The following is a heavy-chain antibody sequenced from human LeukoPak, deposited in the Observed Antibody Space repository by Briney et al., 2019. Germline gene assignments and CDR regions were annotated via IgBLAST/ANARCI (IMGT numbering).Heavy chain of an antibody. CDR1: GGSITRHY. V-gene: IGHV4-59*08. J-gene: IGHJ3*02. CDR2: ISYTGST. D-gene: IGHD4-17*01. Sequence: PSETLSLTCSVSGGSITRHYWSWIRQSPGKGLEWISYISYTGSTRYNPSFQSRVTISLDTSKTHFSLKLTSVTAADTAVYYCARLLNNDNAGDSDTFDMWGPGTMVTVSS. CDR3: ARLLNNDNAGDSDTFDM.